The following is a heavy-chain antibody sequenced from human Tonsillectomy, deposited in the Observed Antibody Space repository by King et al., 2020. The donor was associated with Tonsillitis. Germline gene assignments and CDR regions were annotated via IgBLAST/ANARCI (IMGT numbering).Heavy chain of an antibody. CDR2: IYSSGRA. V-gene: IGHV4-61*02. CDR3: ARGVDPSTGGSLFDC. J-gene: IGHJ4*02. Sequence: VQLQESGPGLMKPSQTLSLTCTVSGGSISSGNYYWTWIRQPAGKGLEWIGRIYSSGRASYNPSLESRVTMSVDTSKNQFPLAMSSVTAADTAVYYCARGVDPSTGGSLFDCWGQGNLVTVSS. CDR1: GGSISSGNYY. D-gene: IGHD5/OR15-5a*01.